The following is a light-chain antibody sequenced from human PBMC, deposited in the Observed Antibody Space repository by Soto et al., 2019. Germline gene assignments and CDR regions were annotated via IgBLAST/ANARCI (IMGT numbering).Light chain of an antibody. J-gene: IGKJ1*01. Sequence: IVLTQCPGTLCLSPGRTATRCCRASQSVSNNYLAWYQQKPGQAPRLLIYGASNRATGIPDRFSGSGSGTDFTLTISRLEPEDFAVYYCQQYGSSGTFGQGTKVDIK. CDR1: QSVSNNY. CDR3: QQYGSSGT. CDR2: GAS. V-gene: IGKV3-20*01.